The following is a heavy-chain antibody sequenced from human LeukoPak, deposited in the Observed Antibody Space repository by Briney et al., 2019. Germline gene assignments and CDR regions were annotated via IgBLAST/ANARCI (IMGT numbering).Heavy chain of an antibody. D-gene: IGHD5-18*01. CDR1: GYTFTGYY. Sequence: GASVKVSCKASGYTFTGYYMHWVRQAPGQGLEWMGRINPNSGGTNYAPKFQGRVTMTRDTSISTAYMELSRLRSDDTAVYYCARDLGYSYGHGQIDYWGQGTLVTVSS. J-gene: IGHJ4*02. CDR2: INPNSGGT. CDR3: ARDLGYSYGHGQIDY. V-gene: IGHV1-2*06.